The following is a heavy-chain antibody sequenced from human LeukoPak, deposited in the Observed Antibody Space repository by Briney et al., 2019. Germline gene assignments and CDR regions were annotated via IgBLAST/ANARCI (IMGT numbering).Heavy chain of an antibody. D-gene: IGHD3-10*01. CDR3: ARDYYYGSGSDFLDY. CDR1: GFTVSSNY. CDR2: IYSSGST. V-gene: IGHV3-53*01. Sequence: GGSLRLSCAASGFTVSSNYMSWVRQAPGKGLEWVSVIYSSGSTYYADSVKGRFTISRDNSKNTLYLQMNSLRAEDTAVYYCARDYYYGSGSDFLDYWGQGTLVTVSS. J-gene: IGHJ4*02.